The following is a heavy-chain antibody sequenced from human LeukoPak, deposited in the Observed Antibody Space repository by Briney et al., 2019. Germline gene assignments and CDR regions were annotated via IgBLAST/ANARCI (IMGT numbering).Heavy chain of an antibody. J-gene: IGHJ4*02. CDR2: IYYSGST. V-gene: IGHV4-59*08. CDR1: GGSISSYY. D-gene: IGHD4-17*01. CDR3: ARGTTTVTTPIDY. Sequence: PSETLSLTCTVSGGSISSYYWSWIRQPPGKGLEWIGYIYYSGSTNYNPSLKSRVTISVGTSKNQFSLKLSSVTAADTAVYYCARGTTTVTTPIDYWGQGTLVTVSS.